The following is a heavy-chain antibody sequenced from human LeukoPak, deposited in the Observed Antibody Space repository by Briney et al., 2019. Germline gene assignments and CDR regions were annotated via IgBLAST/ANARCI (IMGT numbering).Heavy chain of an antibody. CDR2: ISSSSYI. J-gene: IGHJ4*02. CDR3: AREITTNGGRYFDY. Sequence: GGSLRLSCAASGFTFSSYSMNWVCQAPGKGLEWVSSISSSSYIYYADSVEGRFTISRDNAKNSLYLQMNSLRAEDTAVYYCAREITTNGGRYFDYWGQGTLVTVSS. D-gene: IGHD7-27*01. V-gene: IGHV3-21*01. CDR1: GFTFSSYS.